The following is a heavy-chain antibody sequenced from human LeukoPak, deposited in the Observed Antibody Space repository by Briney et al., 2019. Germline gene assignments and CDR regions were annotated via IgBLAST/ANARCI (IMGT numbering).Heavy chain of an antibody. Sequence: GGSLRPSCAASGFTFSSYGMHWVRQAPGKGLEWVAVISYDGSNKYYADSVKGRFTISRDNSKNTLYLQMNSLRAEDTAVYYCAKARYYYDFWGWGQGTLVTVSS. V-gene: IGHV3-30*18. D-gene: IGHD3-3*01. CDR3: AKARYYYDFWG. CDR2: ISYDGSNK. CDR1: GFTFSSYG. J-gene: IGHJ4*02.